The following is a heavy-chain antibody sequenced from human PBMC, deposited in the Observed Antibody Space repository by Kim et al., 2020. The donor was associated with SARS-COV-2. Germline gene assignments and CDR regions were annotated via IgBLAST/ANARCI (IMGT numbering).Heavy chain of an antibody. CDR3: ARHAFKYSSSSGYYFDY. Sequence: SETLSLTWTVSGGSISSYYWSWIRQPPGKGLEWIGYIYYSGSTNYNPSLKSRVTISVDTSKNQFSLKLSSVTAADTAVYYCARHAFKYSSSSGYYFDYWGQGTLVTVSS. CDR2: IYYSGST. V-gene: IGHV4-59*08. CDR1: GGSISSYY. J-gene: IGHJ4*02. D-gene: IGHD6-6*01.